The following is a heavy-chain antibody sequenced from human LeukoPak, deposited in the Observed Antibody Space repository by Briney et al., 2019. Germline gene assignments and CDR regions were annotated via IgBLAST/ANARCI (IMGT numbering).Heavy chain of an antibody. CDR2: ISSNGGST. D-gene: IGHD3-22*01. V-gene: IGHV3-64*01. J-gene: IGHJ6*02. CDR3: ARGPSQYYDSSGRTYYYYYYGMDV. Sequence: GGSLRLSCAASGFTFSSYAMHWVRQAPGKGLEYVSAISSNGGSTYYANSMKGRFTISRDNSKNTLYLQMGSLRAEDMAVYYCARGPSQYYDSSGRTYYYYYYGMDVWGQGTTVTVSS. CDR1: GFTFSSYA.